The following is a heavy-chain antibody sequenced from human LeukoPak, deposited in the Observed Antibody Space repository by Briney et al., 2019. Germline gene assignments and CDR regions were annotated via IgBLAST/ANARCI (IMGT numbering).Heavy chain of an antibody. CDR2: ISSDGSNT. V-gene: IGHV3-30-3*01. D-gene: IGHD3-16*01. Sequence: GGSLRLSCTASGFTFSSYAIHWVRQAPGKGLEWVAIISSDGSNTYYADSVKGRFTLSRDNSKNTLYMQMNSLRAEDTAVYYCARELTFGGGQGYFDYWGQGTLVTVSS. CDR3: ARELTFGGGQGYFDY. CDR1: GFTFSSYA. J-gene: IGHJ4*02.